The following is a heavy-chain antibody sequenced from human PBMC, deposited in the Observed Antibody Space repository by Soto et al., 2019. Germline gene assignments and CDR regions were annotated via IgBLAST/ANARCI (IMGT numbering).Heavy chain of an antibody. Sequence: QVQLVESGGGVVQPGTSLRLSCTASGFTFSNYSMHWVRQAPGKGLEWVAVTSYDGSNKYYADSVKGRFTIPRDNSKHTMYVQLNSLRGAATALYYCASDQKGGHCILVTCHYSYGMDVWGQGTTVTFSS. D-gene: IGHD2-21*01. CDR3: ASDQKGGHCILVTCHYSYGMDV. CDR2: TSYDGSNK. CDR1: GFTFSNYS. J-gene: IGHJ6*02. V-gene: IGHV3-30-3*01.